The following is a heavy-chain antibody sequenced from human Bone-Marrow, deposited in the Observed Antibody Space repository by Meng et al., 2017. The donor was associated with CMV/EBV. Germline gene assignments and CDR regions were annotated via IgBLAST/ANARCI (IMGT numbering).Heavy chain of an antibody. CDR3: ATDTARVRGY. CDR1: GFTFSSYA. J-gene: IGHJ4*02. Sequence: GESLKISCAASGFTFSSYAMHWVRQAPGKGLEWVANINPDGSEKYYLDSVKGRFTIFRDNAKNSLYLQVNSLRVEDTAVYYCATDTARVRGYWGQGTLVTVSS. CDR2: INPDGSEK. V-gene: IGHV3-7*04. D-gene: IGHD3-10*01.